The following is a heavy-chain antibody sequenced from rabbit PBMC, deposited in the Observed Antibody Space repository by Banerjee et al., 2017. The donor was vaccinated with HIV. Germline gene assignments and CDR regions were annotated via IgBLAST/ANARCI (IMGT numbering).Heavy chain of an antibody. Sequence: QSLEESGGDLVKPGASLTLTCTASGFSFSSSYWIYWVRQAPGKGLEWIACVPAGGSGNTYYANWAKGRFTISKTSSTTVALQMTTLTAADTATYFCARSRGNYNAWYAGMDLRGQGTLVTVS. CDR1: GFSFSSSYW. D-gene: IGHD1-1*01. CDR2: VPAGGSGNT. V-gene: IGHV1S40*01. J-gene: IGHJ6*01. CDR3: ARSRGNYNAWYAGMDL.